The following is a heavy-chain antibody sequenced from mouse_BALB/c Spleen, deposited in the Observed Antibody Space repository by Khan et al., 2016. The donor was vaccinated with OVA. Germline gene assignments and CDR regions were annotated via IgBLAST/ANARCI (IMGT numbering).Heavy chain of an antibody. J-gene: IGHJ4*01. Sequence: QVQLQQSGPGLVAPSQSLSITCTVSGFSLTSFGVNWIRQPPGKGLEWLGVIWGDGSTNYHSTLMSRLSISKDNSQSQVFLKLSSLQTDDTATYYCAKWGTANYYAVDYWGQGTSVTVSS. D-gene: IGHD1-2*01. CDR1: GFSLTSFG. V-gene: IGHV2-3*01. CDR2: IWGDGST. CDR3: AKWGTANYYAVDY.